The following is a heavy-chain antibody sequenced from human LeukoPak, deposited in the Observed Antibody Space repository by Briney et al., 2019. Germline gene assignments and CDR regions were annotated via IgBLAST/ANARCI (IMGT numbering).Heavy chain of an antibody. V-gene: IGHV3-30*03. CDR2: ISYDGSNK. CDR1: GFTFSSYG. Sequence: GGSLRLSCAASGFTFSSYGMHWVRQAPGKGVEWVAVISYDGSNKYYADSVKGRFTISRDNAKNSLYLQMNSLRAEDTAVYYCARDNGGWSNYWGQGTLVTVSS. J-gene: IGHJ4*02. D-gene: IGHD2-8*01. CDR3: ARDNGGWSNY.